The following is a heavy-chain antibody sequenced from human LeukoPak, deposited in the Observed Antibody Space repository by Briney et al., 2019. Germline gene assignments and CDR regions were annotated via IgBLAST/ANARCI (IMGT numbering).Heavy chain of an antibody. J-gene: IGHJ4*02. CDR1: GGSVSSGSYY. CDR2: TYYSGST. D-gene: IGHD6-13*01. V-gene: IGHV4-61*01. Sequence: SETLSLTCTVSGGSVSSGSYYWSWIRQPPGKGLEWIGYTYYSGSTNYNPSLKSRVTISVDTSKSQFSLKLSSVTAADTAVYYCARDAAAAGHFDYWGQGTLVTVSS. CDR3: ARDAAAAGHFDY.